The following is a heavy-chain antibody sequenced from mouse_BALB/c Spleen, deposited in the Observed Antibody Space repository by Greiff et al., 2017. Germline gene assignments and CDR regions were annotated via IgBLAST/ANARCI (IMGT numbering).Heavy chain of an antibody. Sequence: EVQLVESGAELVRPGALVKLSCKASGFNIKDYYMHWVKQRPEQGLEWIGWIDPENGNTIYDPKFQGKASITADTSSNTAYLQLSSLTSEDTAVYYCARLLLRSYYFDYWGQGTTLTVSS. D-gene: IGHD1-1*01. CDR1: GFNIKDYY. J-gene: IGHJ2*01. CDR3: ARLLLRSYYFDY. CDR2: IDPENGNT. V-gene: IGHV14-1*02.